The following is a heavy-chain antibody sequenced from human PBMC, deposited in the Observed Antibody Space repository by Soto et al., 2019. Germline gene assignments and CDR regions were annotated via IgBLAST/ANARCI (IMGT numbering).Heavy chain of an antibody. CDR2: IFSTDEK. CDR1: GFSLSNARMG. J-gene: IGHJ4*02. CDR3: ARINLGEMASLFDS. Sequence: QVTLKESGPVLVKPTETLTLTCTVSGFSLSNARMGVSWIRQPPGKAMEWLAHIFSTDEKSYSTSLKSRLTISKDTSKSQVVLTMTNMDAVDTATYYCARINLGEMASLFDSWGQGTLVTVSS. V-gene: IGHV2-26*01. D-gene: IGHD5-12*01.